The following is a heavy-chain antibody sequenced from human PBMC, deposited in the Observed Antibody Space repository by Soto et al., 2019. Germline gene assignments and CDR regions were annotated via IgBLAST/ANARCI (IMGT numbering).Heavy chain of an antibody. D-gene: IGHD6-19*01. J-gene: IGHJ4*02. CDR3: AKDWGRIAVAGWTD. CDR1: GFNFGNYA. V-gene: IGHV3-23*04. CDR2: VPYTGAQT. Sequence: EVQLVESGGGLIQPGGSLRLSCTASGFNFGNYAMGWARQAPGKGLEWLSSLAVPYTGAQTYYADSVAGRLTVSRDDSKNTLYLELNSLRAEDTAVYYCAKDWGRIAVAGWTDWGPGTLVTVSS.